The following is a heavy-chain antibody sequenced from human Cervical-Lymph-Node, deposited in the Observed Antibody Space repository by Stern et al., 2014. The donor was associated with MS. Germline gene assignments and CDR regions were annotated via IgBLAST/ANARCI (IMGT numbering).Heavy chain of an antibody. CDR2: INPRGDSA. CDR1: GFTFTSHY. D-gene: IGHD6-6*01. CDR3: GRDRLAARRGIDP. V-gene: IGHV1-46*01. J-gene: IGHJ5*02. Sequence: VQLVESGAEVKKPGASVKLSCKASGFTFTSHYMHWVRQAPGQGLEWMGIINPRGDSATYAQKFRGRVVMTRDTSTSTVYLELTSLKFEDTAMYYCGRDRLAARRGIDPWGQGTVVTVSS.